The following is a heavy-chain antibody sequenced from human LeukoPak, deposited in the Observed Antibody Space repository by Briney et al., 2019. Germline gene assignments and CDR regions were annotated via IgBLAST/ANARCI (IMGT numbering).Heavy chain of an antibody. D-gene: IGHD6-19*01. V-gene: IGHV3-23*01. CDR2: ISGSGGST. Sequence: GGSLRLSCSASGFTFSSYAMSWVRQAPGKGLEWVSAISGSGGSTYYADSVKGRFTISRDNSKNTLYLQMNSLRAEDTAVYYCARDLGSGWYAFDYWGQGTLVTVSS. J-gene: IGHJ4*02. CDR1: GFTFSSYA. CDR3: ARDLGSGWYAFDY.